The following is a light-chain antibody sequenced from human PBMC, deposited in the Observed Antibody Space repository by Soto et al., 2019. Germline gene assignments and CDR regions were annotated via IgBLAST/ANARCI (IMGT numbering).Light chain of an antibody. J-gene: IGKJ1*01. V-gene: IGKV3-20*01. CDR1: QSVSNSY. Sequence: EIVLTQSPGTPSLSPGERATLSCRASQSVSNSYLAWYQQKPGQAPRLLIYGASSRATDIPDRFSGSGSGTEFTLTISSLQSEDFAVYYCQHYNTWPWTFGQGTKVDIK. CDR3: QHYNTWPWT. CDR2: GAS.